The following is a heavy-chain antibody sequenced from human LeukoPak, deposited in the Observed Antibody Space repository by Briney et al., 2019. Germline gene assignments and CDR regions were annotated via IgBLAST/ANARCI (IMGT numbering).Heavy chain of an antibody. J-gene: IGHJ4*02. CDR2: IYYSGST. Sequence: SQTLSLTCTVSGDSISSGGYYWSWIRQYPGKGLEWIGYIYYSGSTYYNPSLKSRVTISLDTSKKQFSLNLRSVTAADTAVYYCASGYGSRSYRFDYWGQGTLVSVSS. D-gene: IGHD3-10*01. CDR1: GDSISSGGYY. CDR3: ASGYGSRSYRFDY. V-gene: IGHV4-31*03.